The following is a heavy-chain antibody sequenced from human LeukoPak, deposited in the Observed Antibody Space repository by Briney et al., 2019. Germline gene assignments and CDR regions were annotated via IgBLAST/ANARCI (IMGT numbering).Heavy chain of an antibody. J-gene: IGHJ4*02. CDR1: GFTFSSYW. D-gene: IGHD5-24*01. V-gene: IGHV3-7*04. CDR3: ARETEMANLDY. Sequence: PGGSLRLSCTAPGFTFSSYWMNWVRQAPGKGLEWVANIKQDGSEKYYVDSVKGRFTISRDNAKKSLYLQMNSLRAEDTAVYYCARETEMANLDYWGQGTLVTVSS. CDR2: IKQDGSEK.